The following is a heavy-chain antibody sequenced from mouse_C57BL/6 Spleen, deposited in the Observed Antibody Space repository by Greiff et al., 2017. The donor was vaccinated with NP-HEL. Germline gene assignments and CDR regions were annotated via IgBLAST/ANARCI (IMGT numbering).Heavy chain of an antibody. CDR2: ISSGSSTI. D-gene: IGHD1-1*01. Sequence: EVQWVESGGGLVKPGGSLKLSCAASGFTFSDYGMHWVRQAPEKGLEWVAYISSGSSTIYYADTVKGRFTISRDNAKNTLFLQMTSLRSEDTAMYYCARAHYYGSSYGYFDVWGTGTTVTVSS. CDR1: GFTFSDYG. V-gene: IGHV5-17*01. CDR3: ARAHYYGSSYGYFDV. J-gene: IGHJ1*03.